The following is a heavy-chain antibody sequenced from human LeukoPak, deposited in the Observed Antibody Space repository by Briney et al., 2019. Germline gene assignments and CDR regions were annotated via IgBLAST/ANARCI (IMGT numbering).Heavy chain of an antibody. D-gene: IGHD2-15*01. CDR3: AKGVLLIGIFDC. CDR1: GFTFSSYA. Sequence: PGGSLRLSCAASGFTFSSYAMSWVRQAPGKGLEWVSAISGSGGSTYYADSVKGRFTISRGNSKNTLYLQMNSLRAEDTAVYYCAKGVLLIGIFDCWGQGTLVTVSS. V-gene: IGHV3-23*01. CDR2: ISGSGGST. J-gene: IGHJ4*02.